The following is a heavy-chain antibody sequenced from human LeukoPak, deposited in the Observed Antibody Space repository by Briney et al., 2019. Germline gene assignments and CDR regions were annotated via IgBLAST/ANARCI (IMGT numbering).Heavy chain of an antibody. V-gene: IGHV3-66*01. CDR2: IYSGGST. Sequence: GGSLRLSCAASGFTVSSNYMSWVRQAPGKGLEWVSVIYSGGSTYYADSVKGRFTISRDDSKNTLYLQMNSLRAEDTAVYYCARVATFYNFDYWGQGTLVTVSS. CDR3: ARVATFYNFDY. J-gene: IGHJ4*02. D-gene: IGHD5-12*01. CDR1: GFTVSSNY.